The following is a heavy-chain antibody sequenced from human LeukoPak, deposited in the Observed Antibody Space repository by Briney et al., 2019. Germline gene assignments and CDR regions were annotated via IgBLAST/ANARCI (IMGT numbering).Heavy chain of an antibody. CDR2: TYYSGST. Sequence: SETLSLTCTVSGGSISSYYWSWIRQPPGKGLEWIGYTYYSGSTNYNPSLKSRVTISVDTSKNQFSLKLSSVTTADTAVYYCARGVSVDTAMVMYWYFDLWGRGTLVTVSS. J-gene: IGHJ2*01. CDR3: ARGVSVDTAMVMYWYFDL. CDR1: GGSISSYY. D-gene: IGHD5-18*01. V-gene: IGHV4-59*01.